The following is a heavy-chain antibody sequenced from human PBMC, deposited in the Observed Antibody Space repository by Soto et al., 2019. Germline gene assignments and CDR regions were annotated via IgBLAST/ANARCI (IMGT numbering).Heavy chain of an antibody. CDR1: GFTVSSNY. CDR3: AKDPSGLAEGY. V-gene: IGHV3-53*01. Sequence: PGGSLRLSCAASGFTVSSNYMTWVRQAPGKGLEWVSVIYSGDSTYCADSVKGLFTISRDNSKNRLYLQMNSLRVEDTAVYYCAKDPSGLAEGYWGQGTPVTVPS. CDR2: IYSGDST. J-gene: IGHJ4*02. D-gene: IGHD5-12*01.